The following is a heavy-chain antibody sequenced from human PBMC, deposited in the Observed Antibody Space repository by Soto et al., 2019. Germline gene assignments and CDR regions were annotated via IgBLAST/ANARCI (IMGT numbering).Heavy chain of an antibody. CDR2: ISYDGSNK. V-gene: IGHV3-30*18. D-gene: IGHD5-12*01. CDR1: GFTFSSYG. CDR3: AKETKWLQLSYYFDY. J-gene: IGHJ4*02. Sequence: GGSLRLSCAASGFTFSSYGIHWVRQAPGKGLEWVAVISYDGSNKYYADSVKGRFTISRDNSKNTLYLQMNSLRPEDTAVYYCAKETKWLQLSYYFDYWGQGTLVTVSS.